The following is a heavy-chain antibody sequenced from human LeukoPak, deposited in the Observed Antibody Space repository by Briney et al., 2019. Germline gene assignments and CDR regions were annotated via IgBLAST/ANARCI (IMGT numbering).Heavy chain of an antibody. CDR3: ARGLGYCSSTSCPTDAFDI. CDR1: GGSISSYY. CDR2: IYYSGST. D-gene: IGHD2-2*01. V-gene: IGHV4-59*08. J-gene: IGHJ3*02. Sequence: PSETLSLTCTVSGGSISSYYWSWIQQPPGKGLEWIGYIYYSGSTNYNPSLKSRVTISVDTSKNQFSLKLSSVTAADTAVYYCARGLGYCSSTSCPTDAFDIWGQGTMVTVSS.